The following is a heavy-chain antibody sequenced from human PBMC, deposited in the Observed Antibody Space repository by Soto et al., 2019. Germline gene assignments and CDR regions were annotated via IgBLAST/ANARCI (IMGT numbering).Heavy chain of an antibody. CDR1: GESLRGRY. CDR2: ISHGGYS. D-gene: IGHD3-10*01. Sequence: QVQLQQWGAGLLKPSETLSLTCAASGESLRGRYWSWLRQPPGKGLEWIGEISHGGYSNYNPSLKSRVAISMDMSLNSFSLKMTSGTVADAAIYYCVRAFGGWFDPWGQGTLVSVSS. CDR3: VRAFGGWFDP. V-gene: IGHV4-34*01. J-gene: IGHJ5*02.